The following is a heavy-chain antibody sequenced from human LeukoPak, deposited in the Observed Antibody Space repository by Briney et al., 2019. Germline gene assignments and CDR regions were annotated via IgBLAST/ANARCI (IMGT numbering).Heavy chain of an antibody. J-gene: IGHJ4*02. CDR3: AKDVDPYYGSGSSGLDY. D-gene: IGHD3-10*01. CDR2: ISYDGSNK. Sequence: PWGSLRLSCAAPGFTFSSYGMHWGRQAPGKGLEWVAVISYDGSNKYYADSVKGRFTISRDNSKNTLYLQMNSLRAEDTAVYYCAKDVDPYYGSGSSGLDYWGQGTLVTVSS. CDR1: GFTFSSYG. V-gene: IGHV3-30*18.